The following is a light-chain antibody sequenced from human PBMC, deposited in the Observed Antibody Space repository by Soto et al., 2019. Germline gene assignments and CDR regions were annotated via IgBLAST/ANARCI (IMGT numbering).Light chain of an antibody. CDR2: GAS. CDR1: QTVSSNY. J-gene: IGKJ2*01. V-gene: IGKV3-20*01. CDR3: QQYGSSISYT. Sequence: VLTQSPGTLSLSPGERATLSCRASQTVSSNYLAWYQQKPGQAPRLLIYGASSRATGIPDRFSGSGSGTDFTLTISRLEPEDFAVYYCQQYGSSISYTFGQGTKLELK.